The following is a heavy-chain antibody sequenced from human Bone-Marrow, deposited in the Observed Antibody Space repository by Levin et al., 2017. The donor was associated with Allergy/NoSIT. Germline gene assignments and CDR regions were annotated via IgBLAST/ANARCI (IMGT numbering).Heavy chain of an antibody. CDR3: AKDWSYSSGFDY. D-gene: IGHD6-19*01. J-gene: IGHJ4*02. Sequence: LSLTCAASGFTFSSYAMSWVRQAPGKGLEWVSAISGSGGSTYYADSVKGRFTISRDNSKNTLYLQMNSLRAEDTAVYYCAKDWSYSSGFDYWGQGTLVTVSS. CDR2: ISGSGGST. V-gene: IGHV3-23*01. CDR1: GFTFSSYA.